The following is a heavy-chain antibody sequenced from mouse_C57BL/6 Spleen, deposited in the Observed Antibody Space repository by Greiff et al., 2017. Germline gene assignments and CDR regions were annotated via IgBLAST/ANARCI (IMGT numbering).Heavy chain of an antibody. CDR2: INPSTGGT. CDR3: ARESYGYDGGLYAMDY. CDR1: GYSFTGYY. J-gene: IGHJ4*01. V-gene: IGHV1-42*01. D-gene: IGHD2-2*01. Sequence: VQLQQSGPELVKPGASVKISCKASGYSFTGYYMNWVKQSPEKSLEWIGEINPSTGGTTYNQKFKAKATLTVDKSSSTAYMQLKNLTSEDSAVYYCARESYGYDGGLYAMDYWGQGTSVTVSS.